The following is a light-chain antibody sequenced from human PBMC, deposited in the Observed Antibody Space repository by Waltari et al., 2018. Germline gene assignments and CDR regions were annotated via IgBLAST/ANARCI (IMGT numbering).Light chain of an antibody. Sequence: QSVLTQPPSAYGLPGPKVTISCNGSSSNIGSKYVYWYQQLPGTAPKLLIFKNNQRPSGVPDRFSDSKSGTSASLAINGLRSEDEADYYCAAWDDSLSGLVLGGGTKVTVL. V-gene: IGLV1-47*01. CDR3: AAWDDSLSGLV. CDR1: SSNIGSKY. CDR2: KNN. J-gene: IGLJ3*02.